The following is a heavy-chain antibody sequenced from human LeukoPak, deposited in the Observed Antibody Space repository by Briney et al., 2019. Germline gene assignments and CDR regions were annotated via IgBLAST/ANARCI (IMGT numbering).Heavy chain of an antibody. CDR2: ISSSSSYI. D-gene: IGHD5-24*01. J-gene: IGHJ4*02. CDR1: GSTFSSYS. V-gene: IGHV3-21*01. Sequence: PGGSLRLSCAASGSTFSSYSMNWVRQAPGKGLEWVSSISSSSSYIYYADSVKGRFTISRDNAKNSLYLQMNSLRAEDTAVYYCARDVAGGYNRWGQGTLVTVSS. CDR3: ARDVAGGYNR.